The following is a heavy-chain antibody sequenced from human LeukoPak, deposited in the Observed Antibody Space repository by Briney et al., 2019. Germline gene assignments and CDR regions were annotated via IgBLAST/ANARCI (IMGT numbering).Heavy chain of an antibody. D-gene: IGHD3-22*01. J-gene: IGHJ5*02. CDR3: ARRLGDDTRMFDR. CDR2: SYYSGTT. CDR1: GGSISCYY. Sequence: PSETLSLTCTVSGGSISCYYWSWIRQPPGKGLEWIGFSYYSGTTNYNPSLKSRVTISVDTSKNQISLNLSSVSAADTAIYYCARRLGDDTRMFDRWGQGILVTVSS. V-gene: IGHV4-59*08.